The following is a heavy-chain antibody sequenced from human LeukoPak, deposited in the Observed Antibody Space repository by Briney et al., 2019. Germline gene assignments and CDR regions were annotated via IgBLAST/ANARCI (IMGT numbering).Heavy chain of an antibody. Sequence: SVKVSCKASGGTFSTYVISCGLRAPGQQREGLGGIIPIFGTANYAQKFQGRVTITAGESTSTAYMELSSLKSEDTAVYYCARGQYYYGSGSWYYHGMDVWGKGTTVTVSS. CDR3: ARGQYYYGSGSWYYHGMDV. CDR1: GGTFSTYV. J-gene: IGHJ6*04. CDR2: IIPIFGTA. D-gene: IGHD3-10*01. V-gene: IGHV1-69*13.